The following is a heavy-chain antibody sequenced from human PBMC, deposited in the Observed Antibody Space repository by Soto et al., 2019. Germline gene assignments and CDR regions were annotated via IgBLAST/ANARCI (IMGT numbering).Heavy chain of an antibody. CDR2: IIPIFGTA. J-gene: IGHJ6*01. Sequence: QVQLVQSGAEVKKPGSSVKVSCKASGGTFSSYAISWVRQAPGQGLEWMGGIIPIFGTANYAQKFQGRVTITPEKSTSTAYMELSSLRAEYTAVYYCARADCSSTSGYRWGSYYYGMDVWGQGTTVTVSS. D-gene: IGHD2-2*02. CDR1: GGTFSSYA. CDR3: ARADCSSTSGYRWGSYYYGMDV. V-gene: IGHV1-69*06.